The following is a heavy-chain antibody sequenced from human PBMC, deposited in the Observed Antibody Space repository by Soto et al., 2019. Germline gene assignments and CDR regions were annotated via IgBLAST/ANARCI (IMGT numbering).Heavy chain of an antibody. V-gene: IGHV4-59*08. D-gene: IGHD2-2*01. Sequence: SETLSLTCTVSGGSISSYYWSWIRQPPGKGLEWIGYIYYSGSTNYNPSLKSRVTISVDTSKNQFSLKLSSVTAADTAVYYCARQGADPVVPAATGVAFDIWGQGTMVTVSS. J-gene: IGHJ3*02. CDR1: GGSISSYY. CDR2: IYYSGST. CDR3: ARQGADPVVPAATGVAFDI.